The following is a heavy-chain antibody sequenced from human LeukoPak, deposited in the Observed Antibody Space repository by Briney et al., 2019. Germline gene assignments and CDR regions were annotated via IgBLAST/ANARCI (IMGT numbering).Heavy chain of an antibody. Sequence: PSETLSLTCTVSGGAIRSSNYYWGWIRQPPGKGLGWIGTIYYSGSTLYDPSLKSRVTISVDTSKNHFSLKLTSMTAADTAVYYCARGGQPLLGNWFDPWGQETLVTVSS. J-gene: IGHJ5*02. CDR1: GGAIRSSNYY. CDR3: ARGGQPLLGNWFDP. D-gene: IGHD2-21*02. CDR2: IYYSGST. V-gene: IGHV4-39*02.